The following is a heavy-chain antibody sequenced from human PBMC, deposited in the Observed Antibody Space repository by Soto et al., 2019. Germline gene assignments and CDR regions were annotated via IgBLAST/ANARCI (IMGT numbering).Heavy chain of an antibody. D-gene: IGHD3-22*01. CDR1: GGTFSSYA. CDR2: IIPIFGTA. Sequence: SVKVSCKASGGTFSSYAISWVRQAPGQGLEWMGGIIPIFGTANYAQKFQGRVTITADESTSTAYMELSSLRSEDTAVYYCASSRTSITMIVVVPRDFDYWGQGTLVTVSS. V-gene: IGHV1-69*13. CDR3: ASSRTSITMIVVVPRDFDY. J-gene: IGHJ4*02.